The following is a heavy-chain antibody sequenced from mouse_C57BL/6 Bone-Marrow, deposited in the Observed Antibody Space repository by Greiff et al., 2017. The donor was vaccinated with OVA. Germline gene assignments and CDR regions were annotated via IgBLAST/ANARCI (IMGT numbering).Heavy chain of an antibody. CDR1: GYTFTRYG. V-gene: IGHV1-81*01. D-gene: IGHD1-1*01. J-gene: IGHJ3*01. CDR3: ARDYYCSSAAY. CDR2: IYTRRGNT. Sequence: VQLQQSGAELARPGASVQLSCKASGYTFTRYGISWVKQSTGQGLEWIGEIYTRRGNTYYNEKFQGKTTLTAHTSSSTAYMGIRSQTSEDSAVYFCARDYYCSSAAYWGQGTLVTVYA.